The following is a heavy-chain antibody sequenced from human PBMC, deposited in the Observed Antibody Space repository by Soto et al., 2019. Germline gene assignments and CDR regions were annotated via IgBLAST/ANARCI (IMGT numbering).Heavy chain of an antibody. V-gene: IGHV4-59*01. CDR1: GGSISSYY. Sequence: SETLSLTCTVSGGSISSYYWSCIRQPPWKGLEWIGYIFYSVITNYNPSLKSRVTISVDTSKNQFSLKLSSVTAADTAVYYCARERYYGMDVWGQGTTVTVSS. CDR3: ARERYYGMDV. CDR2: IFYSVIT. J-gene: IGHJ6*02.